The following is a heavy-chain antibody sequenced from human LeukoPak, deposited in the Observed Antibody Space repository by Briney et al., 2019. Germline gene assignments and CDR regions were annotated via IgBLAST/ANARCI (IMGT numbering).Heavy chain of an antibody. Sequence: SVKVSCKASGGTFSSYAISWVRQAPGQGLEWMGRIIPILGIANYAQKFQGRVTITADKSTSTAYMELSSLRSEDTAVYYCARDGPEDSSGWLRPDAFDIWGQGTMVTVSS. D-gene: IGHD6-19*01. CDR2: IIPILGIA. CDR3: ARDGPEDSSGWLRPDAFDI. CDR1: GGTFSSYA. J-gene: IGHJ3*02. V-gene: IGHV1-69*04.